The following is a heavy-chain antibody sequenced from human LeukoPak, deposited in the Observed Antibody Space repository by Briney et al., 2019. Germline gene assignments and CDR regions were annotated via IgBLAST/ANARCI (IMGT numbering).Heavy chain of an antibody. D-gene: IGHD3-3*01. CDR2: MDYSGST. Sequence: SESLSLTCTVSGGSISSKSHYWGWIREPPGKGLEWTGSMDYSGSTYYNPSLQSRVTMSAAPPTNQFSLRLPSVPAADTAVYYCARHGSSEFDYWGQGTLVTVSS. CDR3: ARHGSSEFDY. CDR1: GGSISSKSHY. V-gene: IGHV4-39*01. J-gene: IGHJ4*02.